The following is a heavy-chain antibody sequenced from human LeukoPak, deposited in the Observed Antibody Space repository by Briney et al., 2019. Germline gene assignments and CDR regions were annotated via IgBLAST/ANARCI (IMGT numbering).Heavy chain of an antibody. D-gene: IGHD6-19*01. Sequence: GGSLRLSCAASGFTFSSYWMSWVRRAPGKGLEWVSFISSSSSYIYYADSVKGRFTISRDNAKNSLYLQMNSLRAEDTAVYYCAREYSSGPGGGNWGQGTLVTVSS. CDR1: GFTFSSYW. CDR2: ISSSSSYI. J-gene: IGHJ4*02. V-gene: IGHV3-21*01. CDR3: AREYSSGPGGGN.